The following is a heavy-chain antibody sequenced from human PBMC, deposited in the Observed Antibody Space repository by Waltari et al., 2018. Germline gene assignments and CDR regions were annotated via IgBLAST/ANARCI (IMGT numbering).Heavy chain of an antibody. D-gene: IGHD6-13*01. Sequence: QVTLKESGPVLVKSTQTLTLTCTFSGFSLSTSGMCVSWIRQPPGKALEWLARIDWDDDKFYSTSLKTRLTISKDTSKNQVVLTMTNMDPVDTATYYCARASIAAAGKGCDAFDIWGQGTMVTVSS. V-gene: IGHV2-70*16. CDR1: GFSLSTSGMC. CDR2: IDWDDDK. CDR3: ARASIAAAGKGCDAFDI. J-gene: IGHJ3*02.